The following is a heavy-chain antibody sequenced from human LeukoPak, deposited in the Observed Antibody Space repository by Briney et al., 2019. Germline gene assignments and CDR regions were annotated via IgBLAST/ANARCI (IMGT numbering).Heavy chain of an antibody. D-gene: IGHD3-16*02. CDR2: VYYSGTT. V-gene: IGHV4-39*01. CDR1: GDSVNSNTYY. Sequence: SETLSLTCSVSGDSVNSNTYYWGWIRQSPGRGLEWIGNVYYSGTTYYNPSLESRVTISADTSRNQFSLRLNSVTVADTAIYYCARQGSFYYYYYMDVWGKGNTVTVSS. J-gene: IGHJ6*03. CDR3: ARQGSFYYYYYMDV.